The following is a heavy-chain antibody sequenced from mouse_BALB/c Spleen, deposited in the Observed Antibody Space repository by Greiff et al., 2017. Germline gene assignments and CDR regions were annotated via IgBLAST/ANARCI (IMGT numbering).Heavy chain of an antibody. CDR1: GFSLTSYG. CDR2: IWAGGST. Sequence: VKLMESGPGLVAPSQSLSITCTVSGFSLTSYGVHWVRQPPGKGLEWLGVIWAGGSTNYNSALMSRLSISKDNSKSQVFLKMNSLQTDDTARYYCARDYGSSYWYFDVWGAGTTVTVSS. V-gene: IGHV2-9*02. D-gene: IGHD1-1*01. CDR3: ARDYGSSYWYFDV. J-gene: IGHJ1*01.